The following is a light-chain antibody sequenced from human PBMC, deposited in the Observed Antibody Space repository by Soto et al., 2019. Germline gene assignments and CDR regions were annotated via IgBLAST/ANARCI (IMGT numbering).Light chain of an antibody. CDR2: TNN. V-gene: IGLV1-44*01. CDR1: SSNIGSNT. J-gene: IGLJ1*01. Sequence: QAVVTQPPSASGTPGQRVTISCSGSSSNIGSNTVNWYQQLPGTAPKVLIYTNNQRPSGVPDRFSGSKSGTSASLAISGLQSGDEADYYCAAWDDSLNGFVFGPGTKLTVL. CDR3: AAWDDSLNGFV.